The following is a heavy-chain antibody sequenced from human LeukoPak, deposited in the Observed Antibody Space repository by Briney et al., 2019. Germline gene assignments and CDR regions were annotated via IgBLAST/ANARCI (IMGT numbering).Heavy chain of an antibody. V-gene: IGHV3-30-3*01. Sequence: GGSLRLSCAASGFTFSRYPMHWVRQAPGKGLEWVTFISYDGSNKYYADSVKGRFTISRDNSKNTLYLQISSLRAEDTAVYYCAKGKAGSSGWDNWFDPWGQGTLVTVSS. CDR3: AKGKAGSSGWDNWFDP. CDR1: GFTFSRYP. D-gene: IGHD6-19*01. J-gene: IGHJ5*02. CDR2: ISYDGSNK.